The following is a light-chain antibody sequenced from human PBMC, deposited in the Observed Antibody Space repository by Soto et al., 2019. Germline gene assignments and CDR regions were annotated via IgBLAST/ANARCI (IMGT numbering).Light chain of an antibody. J-gene: IGLJ2*01. CDR3: AAWDDSLHVV. Sequence: QSVLTQPPSASGTPGQRGTISCSGSSSNIGSNYVYWYQQLPGTAPKLLIYRNNQRPSGVPDRFSGSKSGTSASLAISGLRSKDEADYYCAAWDDSLHVVFGGGTKPTVL. CDR1: SSNIGSNY. CDR2: RNN. V-gene: IGLV1-47*01.